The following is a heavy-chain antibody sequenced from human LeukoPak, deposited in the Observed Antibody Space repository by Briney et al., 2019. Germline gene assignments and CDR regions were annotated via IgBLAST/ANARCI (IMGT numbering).Heavy chain of an antibody. V-gene: IGHV4-4*07. D-gene: IGHD5-24*01. CDR1: GGSISSYY. CDR3: ARDRGSRDGYSEAFDY. Sequence: PSETQSLTCTVSGGSISSYYWSWIRQPAGKGLEWIGRIYTSGSTNYNPSLKSRVTMSVDTSKNQFSLKLSSVTAADTAVYYCARDRGSRDGYSEAFDYWGQGTLVTVSS. J-gene: IGHJ4*02. CDR2: IYTSGST.